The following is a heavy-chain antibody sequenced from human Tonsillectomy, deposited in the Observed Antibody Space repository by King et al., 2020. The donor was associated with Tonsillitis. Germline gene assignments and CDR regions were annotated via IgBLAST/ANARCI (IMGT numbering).Heavy chain of an antibody. Sequence: QLQESGSGLVKPSQTLSLTCAVSGGSISSGDSSWSWIRQPPGKGLEWIGYIYDSGRTYYNPSLKSRVSISVDRSKNRFPLKLSSLTAADTAVYYCARKPSRFNWFDPWGQGTLVTVSS. J-gene: IGHJ5*02. CDR3: ARKPSRFNWFDP. V-gene: IGHV4-30-2*01. CDR2: IYDSGRT. CDR1: GGSISSGDSS.